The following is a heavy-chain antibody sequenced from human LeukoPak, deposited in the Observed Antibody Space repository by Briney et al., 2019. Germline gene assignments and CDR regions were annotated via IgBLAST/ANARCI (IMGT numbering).Heavy chain of an antibody. CDR2: IYSGGST. J-gene: IGHJ4*02. Sequence: GGSLRLSCAASGFTVSSNYMSWVRQAPGKGLEWVSVIYSGGSTYDADSVKGRFTISRDNSANTVSLQMNSLRAEDTALYYCAKHSGSYFIYYVDSWGQGTQVTVSS. D-gene: IGHD1-26*01. CDR3: AKHSGSYFIYYVDS. CDR1: GFTVSSNY. V-gene: IGHV3-53*01.